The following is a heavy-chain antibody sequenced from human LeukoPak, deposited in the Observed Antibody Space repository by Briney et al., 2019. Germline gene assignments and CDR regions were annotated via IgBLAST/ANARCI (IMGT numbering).Heavy chain of an antibody. Sequence: ASVKVSCKASGYTFTGYYMHWVRQAPGQGLEWMGWINPNSGGTNYAQKFQGRGTMTRDTSISTAYMELSRLRSDDTAVYYCARDTTGTVYYGMDVWGQGTTVTVSS. V-gene: IGHV1-2*02. CDR2: INPNSGGT. J-gene: IGHJ6*02. CDR3: ARDTTGTVYYGMDV. D-gene: IGHD1-1*01. CDR1: GYTFTGYY.